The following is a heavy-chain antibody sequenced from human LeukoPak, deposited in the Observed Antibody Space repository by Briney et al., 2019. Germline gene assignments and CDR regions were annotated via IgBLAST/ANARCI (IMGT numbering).Heavy chain of an antibody. V-gene: IGHV3-21*01. CDR2: ISSSSSYI. J-gene: IGHJ4*02. CDR1: GFTFSSYS. CDR3: ADGGRGSY. Sequence: GGSLRLSCAASGFTFSSYSMTWVRQAPGKGLEWVSSISSSSSYIYYADSVKGRFTISRDNSKNTLYLQMNSLRAEDTAVYYCADGGRGSYWGQGTLVTVSS. D-gene: IGHD3-16*01.